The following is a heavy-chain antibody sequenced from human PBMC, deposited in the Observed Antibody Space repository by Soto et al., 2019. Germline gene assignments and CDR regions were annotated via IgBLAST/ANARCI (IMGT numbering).Heavy chain of an antibody. V-gene: IGHV3-30*18. Sequence: QVQLVESGGGVVQPGRSLRLSCAASGFTFSSYGMHWVRQAPGKGLEWVAVISYDGSNKYYADSVKGRFTISRENSKNTLYLQRNSLRAEDTAVYYCAKEPSSGWYWAINWFDPWGQGTLVTVSS. D-gene: IGHD6-19*01. CDR1: GFTFSSYG. CDR3: AKEPSSGWYWAINWFDP. J-gene: IGHJ5*02. CDR2: ISYDGSNK.